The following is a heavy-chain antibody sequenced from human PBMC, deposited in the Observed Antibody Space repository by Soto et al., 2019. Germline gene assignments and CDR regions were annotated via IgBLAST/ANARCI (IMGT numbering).Heavy chain of an antibody. J-gene: IGHJ4*02. CDR1: GYTFTGYA. D-gene: IGHD6-19*01. CDR3: ARAVAVAADFDY. V-gene: IGHV1-3*01. CDR2: ISAGNGNT. Sequence: EASVKVSCKASGYTFTGYAMHWVRQAPGQRLEWMGWISAGNGNTKYSQKFQGRVTITRDTSASATYMELSSLSSEDTAVYYCARAVAVAADFDYWGQGTLVTVSS.